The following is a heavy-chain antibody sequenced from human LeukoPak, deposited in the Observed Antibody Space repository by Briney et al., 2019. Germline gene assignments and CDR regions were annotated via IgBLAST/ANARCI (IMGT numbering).Heavy chain of an antibody. CDR2: MNPNSGNT. D-gene: IGHD6-13*01. CDR1: GYTFTSYG. CDR3: ARGSRGIAGYYFDY. Sequence: ASVKVSCKASGYTFTSYGISWVRQATGQGLEWMGWMNPNSGNTGYAQKFQGRVTMTRNTSISTAYMELSSLRSEDTAVYYCARGSRGIAGYYFDYWGQGTLVTVSS. V-gene: IGHV1-8*02. J-gene: IGHJ4*02.